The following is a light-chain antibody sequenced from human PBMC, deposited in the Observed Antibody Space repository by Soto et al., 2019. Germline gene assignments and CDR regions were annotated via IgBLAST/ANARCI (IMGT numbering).Light chain of an antibody. Sequence: EIVFTQSPGTPSLSPGERAPLSCRASQSVSSNYLAWYQQKPGQAPRFLIYGASSRATGIPDRFSGSGSGTDFTLTISRLEPEDFAVYYCQQYDSSPRTFGQGTKVDIK. V-gene: IGKV3-20*01. CDR3: QQYDSSPRT. CDR1: QSVSSNY. J-gene: IGKJ1*01. CDR2: GAS.